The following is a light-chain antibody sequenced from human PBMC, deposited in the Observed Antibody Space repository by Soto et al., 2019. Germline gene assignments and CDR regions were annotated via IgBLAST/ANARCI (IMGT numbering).Light chain of an antibody. CDR1: QSVGRN. Sequence: EIVMTQSPATLSVSPGERATLSCRASQSVGRNLAWYQQKPGQAPMFLIYGASTRATGIPARFRGSGSGTEFTLTISSLQSEDFAVYYCQQYNNWPRTFGQGTKVEIK. J-gene: IGKJ1*01. CDR3: QQYNNWPRT. CDR2: GAS. V-gene: IGKV3-15*01.